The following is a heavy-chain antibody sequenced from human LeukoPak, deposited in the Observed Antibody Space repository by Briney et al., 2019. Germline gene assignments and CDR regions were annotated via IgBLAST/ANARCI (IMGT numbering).Heavy chain of an antibody. V-gene: IGHV3-73*01. Sequence: GGSLRLSCAASGFTFKLYWMHWVRQASGKGLEWVGRIRSKTNNYATAYVASVKGRFTISRDDSRNTAYLQMNSLKTEDTAVYYCTRPEEGGGNPAGYWGQGTLVTVSS. CDR3: TRPEEGGGNPAGY. CDR1: GFTFKLYW. CDR2: IRSKTNNYAT. J-gene: IGHJ4*02. D-gene: IGHD4-23*01.